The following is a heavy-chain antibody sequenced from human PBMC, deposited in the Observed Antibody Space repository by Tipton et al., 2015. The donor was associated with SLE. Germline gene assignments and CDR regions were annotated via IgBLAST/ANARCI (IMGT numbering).Heavy chain of an antibody. CDR1: GLTFDDYA. Sequence: QLVQSGGGLVQPGRSLRLSCAASGLTFDDYAMHWVRQGPGKGLEWVSGISGNADRRDYADSVKGRFTISRDNAKTSLFLQMNSLRVEDTALYYCTNGVGKWGQGTLVTVSS. CDR2: ISGNADRR. CDR3: TNGVGK. J-gene: IGHJ4*02. V-gene: IGHV3-9*01. D-gene: IGHD1-14*01.